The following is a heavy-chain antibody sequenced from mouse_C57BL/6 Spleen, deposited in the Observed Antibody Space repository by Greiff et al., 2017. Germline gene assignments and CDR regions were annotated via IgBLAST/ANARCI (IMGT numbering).Heavy chain of an antibody. J-gene: IGHJ4*01. V-gene: IGHV3-6*01. CDR1: GYSITSGYY. D-gene: IGHD2-3*01. CDR3: ARDRDGYSAMDY. CDR2: ISYDGSN. Sequence: EVKLQESGPGLVKPSQSLSLTCSVTGYSITSGYYWNWIRQFPGNKLEWMGYISYDGSNNYNPSLKNRISITRDTSKNQFFLKLNSVTTEDTATYYCARDRDGYSAMDYWGQGTSVTVSS.